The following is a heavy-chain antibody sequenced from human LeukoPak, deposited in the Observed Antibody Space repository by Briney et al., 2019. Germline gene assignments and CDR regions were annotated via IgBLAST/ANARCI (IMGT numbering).Heavy chain of an antibody. J-gene: IGHJ4*02. D-gene: IGHD6-19*01. CDR1: GGSFSGYY. Sequence: KPSETLSLTCAVYGGSFSGYYWSWIRQPPGKGLEWIGEINHSGSTNYNPPLKSRVTMSVDTSKNQFSLKLSSVTAAGTAVYYCARDLRAVAGPAPMWGQGTLVTVSS. V-gene: IGHV4-34*01. CDR2: INHSGST. CDR3: ARDLRAVAGPAPM.